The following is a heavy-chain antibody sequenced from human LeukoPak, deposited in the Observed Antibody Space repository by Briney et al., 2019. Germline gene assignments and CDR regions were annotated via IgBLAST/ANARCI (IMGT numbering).Heavy chain of an antibody. D-gene: IGHD6-6*01. CDR3: ARGLVVGIAARPAGY. CDR1: GYTFTGYY. J-gene: IGHJ4*02. V-gene: IGHV1-2*02. CDR2: INPNSGGT. Sequence: GASVKVSCKASGYTFTGYYMHWVRQAPGQGVEGMGWINPNSGGTNYAQKFQGRVTMTRDTSISTAYMELSRLRSDDTAVYYCARGLVVGIAARPAGYWRQGTLVTVSS.